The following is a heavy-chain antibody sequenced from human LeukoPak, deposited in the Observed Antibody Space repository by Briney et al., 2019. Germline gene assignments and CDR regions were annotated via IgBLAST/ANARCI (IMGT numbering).Heavy chain of an antibody. Sequence: GESLKISCKGSGYSFTNYWIGWVRQMPGKGLEWMVIIYPADSDTRYSPSFQGQVTISVDKSISTAYLQWSSLKASDTAMYYCARPRPYYDSSGGAYHFDHWGQGTLVTVSS. CDR2: IYPADSDT. J-gene: IGHJ4*02. CDR3: ARPRPYYDSSGGAYHFDH. D-gene: IGHD3-22*01. V-gene: IGHV5-51*01. CDR1: GYSFTNYW.